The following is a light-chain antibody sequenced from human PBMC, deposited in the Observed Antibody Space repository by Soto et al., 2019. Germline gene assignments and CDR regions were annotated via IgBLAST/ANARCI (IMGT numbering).Light chain of an antibody. V-gene: IGLV2-8*01. J-gene: IGLJ2*01. CDR2: EVS. CDR1: SSDVGGYNY. CDR3: SSYAGSNNVV. Sequence: QSVLTQPPSASGSPGQSVTICCTGTSSDVGGYNYVSWYQQHPGKAPKLMIYEVSKRPSGVPDRFSGSKSGNTASLTVSGLQAEDEADYYCSSYAGSNNVVFGGGTKLTVL.